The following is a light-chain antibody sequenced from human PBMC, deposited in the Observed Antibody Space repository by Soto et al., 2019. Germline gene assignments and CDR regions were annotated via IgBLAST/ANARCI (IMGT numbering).Light chain of an antibody. J-gene: IGKJ1*01. CDR1: QSISRQ. CDR2: QAS. CDR3: LQYQSYWT. V-gene: IGKV1-5*03. Sequence: DIKMTQSPSTLSASVGDRVSITCRASQSISRQLDWYQQKPGKAPNLLIYQASNLETGVPSRFTGSGSGTEFTRTISSLQPDDLATYYCLQYQSYWTFGQGTKVEVK.